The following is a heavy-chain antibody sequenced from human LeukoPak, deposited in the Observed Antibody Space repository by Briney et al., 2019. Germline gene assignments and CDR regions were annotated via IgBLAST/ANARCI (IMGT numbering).Heavy chain of an antibody. CDR1: GYTFSAYY. CDR3: ARGYSSSWYGDY. V-gene: IGHV1-69*13. Sequence: SVKVSCKASGYTFSAYYIHWVRQAPGQGLEWMGWISPIFGTANYAQKFQGRVTITADESTSTAYMELSSLRSEDTAVYYCARGYSSSWYGDYWGQGTLVTVSS. CDR2: ISPIFGTA. D-gene: IGHD6-13*01. J-gene: IGHJ4*02.